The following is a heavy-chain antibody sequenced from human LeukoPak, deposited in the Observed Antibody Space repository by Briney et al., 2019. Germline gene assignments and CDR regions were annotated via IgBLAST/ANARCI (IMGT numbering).Heavy chain of an antibody. CDR1: GFTVSSNY. D-gene: IGHD5-18*01. Sequence: GESLRLSCAASGFTVSSNYMSWVRQAPGKGLEWVSVIYSGGSTYYADSVKGRFTISRDNSKNTLYLQMNSLRAEDTAVYYCARDKYSYGPPDYWGQGTLVTVSS. CDR3: ARDKYSYGPPDY. CDR2: IYSGGST. V-gene: IGHV3-53*01. J-gene: IGHJ4*02.